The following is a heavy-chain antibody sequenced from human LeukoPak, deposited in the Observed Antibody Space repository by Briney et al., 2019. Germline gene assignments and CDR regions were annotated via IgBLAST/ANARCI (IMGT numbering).Heavy chain of an antibody. CDR2: IRSSSSSI. V-gene: IGHV3-48*01. J-gene: IGHJ4*02. CDR3: VRVPGL. Sequence: GGSLRLSCAASGFTFSSYSMNWVRQPPGKGLEWVSYIRSSSSSIYYADSIKGRFTISRDNAKNSLFLQMNSLRAEDTAVYYCVRVPGLWGQGTLVTVSS. CDR1: GFTFSSYS. D-gene: IGHD1-14*01.